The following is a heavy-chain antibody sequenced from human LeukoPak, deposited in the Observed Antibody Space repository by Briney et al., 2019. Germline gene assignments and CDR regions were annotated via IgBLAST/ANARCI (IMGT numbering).Heavy chain of an antibody. D-gene: IGHD3-3*01. CDR2: IYYSGST. V-gene: IGHV4-34*01. Sequence: PSETLSLTCAVYGGSFSGYYWSWIRQPPGKGLEWIGSIYYSGSTYYNPSLKSRVTISVDTSKNQFSLKLSSVTAADTAMYYCAREPYYDFWSGYHNWFDPWGQGTLVTVSS. CDR3: AREPYYDFWSGYHNWFDP. J-gene: IGHJ5*02. CDR1: GGSFSGYY.